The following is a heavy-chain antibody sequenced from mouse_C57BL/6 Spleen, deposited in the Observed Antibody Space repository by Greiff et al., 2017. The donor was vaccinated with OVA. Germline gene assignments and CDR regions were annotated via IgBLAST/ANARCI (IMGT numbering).Heavy chain of an antibody. V-gene: IGHV1-82*01. CDR3: ASLYDYGAMDY. CDR2: IYPGDGDT. J-gene: IGHJ4*01. Sequence: QVQLQQSGPELVKPGASVKISCKASGYAFSSSWMNWVKQRPGKGLEWIGRIYPGDGDTNYNGKFKGKATLTADKSSSTAYMQLSSLTSEDSAVYFCASLYDYGAMDYWGQGTSVTVSS. D-gene: IGHD2-4*01. CDR1: GYAFSSSW.